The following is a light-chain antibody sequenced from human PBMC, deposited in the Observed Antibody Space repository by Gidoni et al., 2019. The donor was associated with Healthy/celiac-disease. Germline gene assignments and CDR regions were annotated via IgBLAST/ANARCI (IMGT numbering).Light chain of an antibody. CDR3: QQSYSTPHT. Sequence: DIQMTQSPSSLSASVGDRVTITCRASQSISSYLNWYQQKPGKAPKLLIYAASSLQSGVSSRFSGSGSGTDFTLTISSLQPEDFATYYCQQSYSTPHTFXGXTKVEIK. J-gene: IGKJ4*01. CDR1: QSISSY. V-gene: IGKV1-39*01. CDR2: AAS.